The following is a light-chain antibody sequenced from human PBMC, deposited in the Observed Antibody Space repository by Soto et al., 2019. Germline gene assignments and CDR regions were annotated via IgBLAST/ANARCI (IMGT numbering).Light chain of an antibody. J-gene: IGKJ1*01. Sequence: IVLTQSPGTPSLSPGERATLPCRASQSVSSYYLAWYQQKPGQAPRLLIYAASSRATGIPDRFSGGGSGTDFTLTISRLEPEDFAVYYCQQCGSSPWTFGQGTKVDIK. CDR3: QQCGSSPWT. CDR2: AAS. CDR1: QSVSSYY. V-gene: IGKV3-20*01.